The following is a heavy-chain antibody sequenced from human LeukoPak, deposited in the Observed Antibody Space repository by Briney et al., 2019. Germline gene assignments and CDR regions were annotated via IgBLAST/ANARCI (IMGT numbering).Heavy chain of an antibody. CDR3: AKESGSYYDDYYYMDV. D-gene: IGHD1-26*01. CDR2: IWYDGSNK. J-gene: IGHJ6*03. CDR1: GFTFSSYG. V-gene: IGHV3-33*06. Sequence: GGSLRLSCAASGFTFSSYGMHWVRQAPGKGLEWVAVIWYDGSNKYYADSVKGRFTISRDNSKNTLYLQMNSLRAEDTAVYYCAKESGSYYDDYYYMDVWGKGTTVTVSS.